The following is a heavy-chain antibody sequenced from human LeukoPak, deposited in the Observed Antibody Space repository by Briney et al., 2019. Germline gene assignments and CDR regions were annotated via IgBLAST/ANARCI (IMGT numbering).Heavy chain of an antibody. Sequence: VASVKVSCKASGGTFSSYAISWVRQAPGQGLEWMGGIIPIFGTANYAQKFQGRVTITTDESTSTAYMELSSLSSEDTAVYYCARYEGWNDGAFDIWGQGTMVTVSS. J-gene: IGHJ3*02. CDR3: ARYEGWNDGAFDI. CDR1: GGTFSSYA. D-gene: IGHD1-1*01. CDR2: IIPIFGTA. V-gene: IGHV1-69*05.